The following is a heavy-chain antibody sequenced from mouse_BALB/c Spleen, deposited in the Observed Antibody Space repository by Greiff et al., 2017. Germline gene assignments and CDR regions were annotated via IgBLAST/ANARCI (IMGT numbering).Heavy chain of an antibody. V-gene: IGHV5-6*02. CDR2: ISSGGSYT. D-gene: IGHD1-1*01. CDR3: ARPYYYGSSYYFDY. CDR1: GFTFSSYG. J-gene: IGHJ2*01. Sequence: VKLVESGGDLVKPGGSLKLSCAASGFTFSSYGMSWVRQTPDKRLEWVATISSGGSYTYYPDSVKGRFTISRDNAKNTLYLQMSSLKSEDTAMYYCARPYYYGSSYYFDYWGQGTTLTVSS.